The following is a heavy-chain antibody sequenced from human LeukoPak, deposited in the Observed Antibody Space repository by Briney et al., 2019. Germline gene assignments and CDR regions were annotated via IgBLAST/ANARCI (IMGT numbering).Heavy chain of an antibody. CDR3: ARDGGSGWSLDF. J-gene: IGHJ4*02. D-gene: IGHD6-19*01. CDR1: XFSXYY. Sequence: XFSXYYMNXIRQAPGKGLEGLSYVSHTGDTIYYADSVRGRFIISRDNAKNSLHLQMNSLTAEDTAIYYCARDGGSGWSLDFWGQGTLVSVSS. CDR2: VSHTGDTI. V-gene: IGHV3-11*01.